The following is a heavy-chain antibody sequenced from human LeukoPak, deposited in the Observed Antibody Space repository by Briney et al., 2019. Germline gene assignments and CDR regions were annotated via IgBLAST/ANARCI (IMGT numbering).Heavy chain of an antibody. CDR1: GYTFTSYD. Sequence: ASVKVSCKASGYTFTSYDINWVRQATGQGLEWMGWMNPNSGNTGYAQKFQDRVTMTRNTSISTAYMELSSLRSEDTAVYYCARIRPRPALVFPAHYYYYYYMDVWGKGTTVTVSS. CDR2: MNPNSGNT. J-gene: IGHJ6*03. CDR3: ARIRPRPALVFPAHYYYYYYMDV. D-gene: IGHD2-2*01. V-gene: IGHV1-8*01.